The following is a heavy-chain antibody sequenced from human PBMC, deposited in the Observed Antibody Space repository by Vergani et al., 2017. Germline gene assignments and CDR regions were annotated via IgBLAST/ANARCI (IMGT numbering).Heavy chain of an antibody. Sequence: EVQLLESGGGLVQPGGSLRLSCAASGFTFRSYAMSWVRQAPGKGLEWVSAISGSGGSTYYADSVKGRFTISRDNSKNTLYLQMNSLRAEETAVYYCAKDTSSSSRYGMDVWGQGTTVTVSS. D-gene: IGHD6-13*01. CDR2: ISGSGGST. J-gene: IGHJ6*02. CDR1: GFTFRSYA. V-gene: IGHV3-23*01. CDR3: AKDTSSSSRYGMDV.